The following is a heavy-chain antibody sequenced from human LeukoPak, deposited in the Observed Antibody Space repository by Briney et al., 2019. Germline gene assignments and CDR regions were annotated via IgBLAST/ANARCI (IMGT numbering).Heavy chain of an antibody. CDR1: RFVVRSKC. V-gene: IGHV3-66*02. D-gene: IGHD1-1*01. CDR2: IYSGGRT. Sequence: PGWGLRLFCATSRFVVRSKCMSLVGQATVKGQEWVSVIYSGGRTYYADAVKGRFTISRDNSKNTLYLQMNSLRAEDTAVYYCARSPYNWNDSPYYMDVWGKGTTVTVSS. J-gene: IGHJ6*03. CDR3: ARSPYNWNDSPYYMDV.